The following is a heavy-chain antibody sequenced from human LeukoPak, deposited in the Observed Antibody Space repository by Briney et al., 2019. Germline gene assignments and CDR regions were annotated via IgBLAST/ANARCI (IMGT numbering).Heavy chain of an antibody. CDR1: GGSISSSSHY. CDR3: ARGSSGYYSMAFAFDI. V-gene: IGHV4-39*07. D-gene: IGHD3-22*01. CDR2: MYYSGST. Sequence: PSETLSLTCTVSGGSISSSSHYWGWIRQPPGKGLEWIGSMYYSGSTYYNPSLKSRVTISVDTSKNQFSLKLNSVTAADTAVYYCARGSSGYYSMAFAFDIWGQGTMVTVSS. J-gene: IGHJ3*02.